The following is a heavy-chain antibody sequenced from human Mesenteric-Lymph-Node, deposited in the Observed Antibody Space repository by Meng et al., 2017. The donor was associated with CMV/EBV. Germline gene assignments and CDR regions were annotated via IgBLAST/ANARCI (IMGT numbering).Heavy chain of an antibody. J-gene: IGHJ6*02. D-gene: IGHD1-26*01. V-gene: IGHV4-39*07. Sequence: GSLRLSCTVSGGSIRTSAYYWGWIRQPPGKGLEWIGSIYYSENTFYNPSLKSRVTISIDTSKNQFSLKLGSVTAADTAVYYCARDSSLVGATQGPNYYYYYGMDVWGQGTTVTVSS. CDR1: GGSIRTSAYY. CDR2: IYYSENT. CDR3: ARDSSLVGATQGPNYYYYYGMDV.